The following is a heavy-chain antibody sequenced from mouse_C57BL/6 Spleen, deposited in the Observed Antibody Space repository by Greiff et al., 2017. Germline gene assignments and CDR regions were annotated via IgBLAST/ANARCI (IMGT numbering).Heavy chain of an antibody. CDR1: GYTFTSYW. D-gene: IGHD2-3*01. V-gene: IGHV1-64*01. J-gene: IGHJ4*01. CDR3: AVDGYYVTYAMDY. CDR2: IHPNSGST. Sequence: QVQLQQPGAELVKPGASVKLSCKASGYTFTSYWMHWVKQRPGQGLEWIGMIHPNSGSTNYNEKFKSKATLTVDKSSSTAYMQLSSLTSEDSAVYYGAVDGYYVTYAMDYWGQGTSLTVSS.